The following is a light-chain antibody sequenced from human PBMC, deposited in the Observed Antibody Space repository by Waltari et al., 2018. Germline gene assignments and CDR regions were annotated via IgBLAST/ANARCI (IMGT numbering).Light chain of an antibody. V-gene: IGLV3-21*02. CDR1: GLAPAS. Sequence: FVLTQAPSVSVPPGQTARITCAGDGLAPASVHWYQQRPGQVPVPVLYDDRDRPSGIPERFSGSKSWNTATLTISGVEAGDEADYYCQAWDRINYGVFGGGTKLTVL. J-gene: IGLJ3*02. CDR2: DDR. CDR3: QAWDRINYGV.